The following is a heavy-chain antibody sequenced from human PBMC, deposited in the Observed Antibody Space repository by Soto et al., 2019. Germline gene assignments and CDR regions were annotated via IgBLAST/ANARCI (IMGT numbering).Heavy chain of an antibody. J-gene: IGHJ3*02. CDR2: IGTAGDT. CDR3: ARGPRSIAARPAFDI. D-gene: IGHD6-6*01. V-gene: IGHV3-13*01. Sequence: GGSLRLSCAASGFTFSSYDMHWVRQATGKGLEWVSAIGTAGDTYYPGSVKGRFTISRENAKNSLYLQMNSLRAGDTAVYYCARGPRSIAARPAFDIWGQGTMVTVSS. CDR1: GFTFSSYD.